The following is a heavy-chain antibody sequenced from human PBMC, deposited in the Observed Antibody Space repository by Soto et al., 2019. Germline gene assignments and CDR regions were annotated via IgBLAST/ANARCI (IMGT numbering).Heavy chain of an antibody. CDR1: GYIVTDYW. V-gene: IGHV5-10-1*01. D-gene: IGHD2-21*02. CDR3: ARHAVTATLTGGIDV. J-gene: IGHJ4*02. Sequence: GESLKISCKGSGYIVTDYWISWVRQMPGKGLEWMGRIDPSDSYTTYSPSFQGHVTISADRSISTASLQWSSLKASDTAMYYCARHAVTATLTGGIDVWGQGSLVTVSS. CDR2: IDPSDSYT.